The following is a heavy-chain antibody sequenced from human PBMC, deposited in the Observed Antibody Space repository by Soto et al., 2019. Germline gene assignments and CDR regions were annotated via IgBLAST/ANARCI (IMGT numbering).Heavy chain of an antibody. CDR1: GGSISSSNW. CDR2: IYHSGST. V-gene: IGHV4-4*02. CDR3: ARGIWYYYDTSGYYDY. J-gene: IGHJ4*02. Sequence: SETLSLTCAVSGGSISSSNWWSWVRQPPGKGLEWIGEIYHSGSTNYNPSLKSRVTISVDKSKNQFSLKLSSVTAADTAVYYCARGIWYYYDTSGYYDYWGQGTLVTVSS. D-gene: IGHD3-22*01.